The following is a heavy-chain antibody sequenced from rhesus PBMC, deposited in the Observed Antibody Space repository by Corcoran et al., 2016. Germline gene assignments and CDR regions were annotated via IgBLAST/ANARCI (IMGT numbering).Heavy chain of an antibody. V-gene: IGHV4-169*01. CDR3: ARGVDYVRNYGLDS. D-gene: IGHD4-29*01. CDR2: IYGSGSST. Sequence: QLQLQESGPGLVKPSETLSVTCAVSGGSISSSYWSWIRQAPGKGLEWIGYIYGSGSSTNYNPSLKSRVTLSVATSKNQLSLKLSSVTTADTAVYYCARGVDYVRNYGLDSWGQGVVVTVSS. J-gene: IGHJ6*01. CDR1: GGSISSSY.